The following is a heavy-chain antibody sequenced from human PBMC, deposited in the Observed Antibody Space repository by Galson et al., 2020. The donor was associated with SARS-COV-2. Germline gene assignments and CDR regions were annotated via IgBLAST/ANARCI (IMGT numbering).Heavy chain of an antibody. J-gene: IGHJ5*02. D-gene: IGHD2-15*01. CDR3: ARAPKRYCSGGSCYSWVSWFDP. V-gene: IGHV1-18*04. Sequence: ASVKVSCKASGYTLTSYGISWVRQAPGQGLEWMGWISAYNGNKNYAQKLQGRVTMTTDTSTSTAYMELRSLRSDDTAVYYCARAPKRYCSGGSCYSWVSWFDPWGQGTLVTVSS. CDR1: GYTLTSYG. CDR2: ISAYNGNK.